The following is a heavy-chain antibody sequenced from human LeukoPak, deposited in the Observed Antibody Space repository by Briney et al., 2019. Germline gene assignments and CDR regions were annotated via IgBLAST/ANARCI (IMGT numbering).Heavy chain of an antibody. CDR2: IYPGDSDT. CDR3: TRAYSGVHNWFDP. V-gene: IGHV5-51*01. D-gene: IGHD2-21*01. Sequence: GESLKISCKGSGYSFTTYWIGWVRQMPGKGPEWMGIIYPGDSDTRYSPSFQGQVTISADKSISTAYLQWSSLKASDTAMYYCTRAYSGVHNWFDPWGQGTLVTVSS. J-gene: IGHJ5*02. CDR1: GYSFTTYW.